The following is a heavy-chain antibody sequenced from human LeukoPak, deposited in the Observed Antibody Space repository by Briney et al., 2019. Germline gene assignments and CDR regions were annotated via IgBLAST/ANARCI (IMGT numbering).Heavy chain of an antibody. V-gene: IGHV1-2*02. J-gene: IGHJ3*02. CDR2: INPNSGGT. CDR1: GYTFTGYY. Sequence: ASVKVSCKASGYTFTGYYMHWVRQAPGQGLEWMGWINPNSGGTNYAQKFQGRVTMTRDTSISTAYMELSRLRSDDTAVYYCARAQPNYDGAFDIWGQGTMVTVSS. CDR3: ARAQPNYDGAFDI. D-gene: IGHD1-7*01.